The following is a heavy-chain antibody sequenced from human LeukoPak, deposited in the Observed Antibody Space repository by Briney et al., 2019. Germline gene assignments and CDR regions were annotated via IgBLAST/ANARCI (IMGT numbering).Heavy chain of an antibody. CDR1: GGSISSGSYY. Sequence: SGTLSLTCTVSGGSISSGSYYWSWIRQPAGKGLEWIGRIYTSGSTNCNPSLKSRVTISVDTSKNQFSLKLSSVTAADTAVYYCARGQYSSGWSLFDYWGQGTLVTVSS. J-gene: IGHJ4*02. V-gene: IGHV4-61*02. D-gene: IGHD6-19*01. CDR2: IYTSGST. CDR3: ARGQYSSGWSLFDY.